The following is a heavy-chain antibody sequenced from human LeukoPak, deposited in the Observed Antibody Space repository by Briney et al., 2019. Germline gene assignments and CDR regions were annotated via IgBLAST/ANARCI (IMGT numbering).Heavy chain of an antibody. J-gene: IGHJ4*02. Sequence: GGSLRLSCAASGFTVSSNYMSWVRQAPGKGLEWVSVIYSGGSTYCADSVKGRFTISRDNAKNSLYLQMSSLRAEDTAVYYCARPRGCSSTSCYFVDYWGQGTLVTVSS. CDR3: ARPRGCSSTSCYFVDY. CDR1: GFTVSSNY. D-gene: IGHD2-2*01. CDR2: IYSGGST. V-gene: IGHV3-66*04.